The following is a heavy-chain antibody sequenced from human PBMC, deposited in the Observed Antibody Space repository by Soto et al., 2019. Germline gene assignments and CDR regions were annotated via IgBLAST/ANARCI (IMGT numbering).Heavy chain of an antibody. CDR1: GYTFINYY. D-gene: IGHD6-13*01. Sequence: QEQLVQSGAEVKEPGASVKVSCKASGYTFINYYIHWVRQAPGQGLEWMAIINPMGGSTNYAQEFQGRVTLTSDTSTSTVYMELSSLRFEDTALFYCARDLAAGDLWGQGTLVTLSS. CDR2: INPMGGST. CDR3: ARDLAAGDL. V-gene: IGHV1-46*01. J-gene: IGHJ5*02.